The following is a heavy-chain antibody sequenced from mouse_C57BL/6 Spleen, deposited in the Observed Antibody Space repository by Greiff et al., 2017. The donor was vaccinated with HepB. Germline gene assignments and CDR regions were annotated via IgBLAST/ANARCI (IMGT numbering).Heavy chain of an antibody. J-gene: IGHJ4*01. CDR1: GYTFTSYW. V-gene: IGHV1-69*01. D-gene: IGHD2-2*01. Sequence: QVQLQQPGAELVMPGASVKLSCKASGYTFTSYWMHWVKQRPGQGLEWIGEIDPSDSYTNYNQKFKGKSTLTVDKSSSTAYMQLSSLTSEDSAVYYCARWDGYDVSMDYWGQGTSVTVSS. CDR3: ARWDGYDVSMDY. CDR2: IDPSDSYT.